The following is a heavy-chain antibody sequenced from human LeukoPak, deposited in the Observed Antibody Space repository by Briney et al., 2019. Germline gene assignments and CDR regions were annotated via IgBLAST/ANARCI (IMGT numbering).Heavy chain of an antibody. J-gene: IGHJ4*02. V-gene: IGHV3-23*01. Sequence: GGSLRLSCAASGFTFSTYGMSWVRQAPGKGLEWVSGMSGSDGTKDYADSVKGRFTISRDNSKNTLYLQMNSLRAEDTAVYYCARGARYFDWLLTVGPFDYWGQGTLVTVSS. CDR3: ARGARYFDWLLTVGPFDY. CDR2: MSGSDGTK. CDR1: GFTFSTYG. D-gene: IGHD3-9*01.